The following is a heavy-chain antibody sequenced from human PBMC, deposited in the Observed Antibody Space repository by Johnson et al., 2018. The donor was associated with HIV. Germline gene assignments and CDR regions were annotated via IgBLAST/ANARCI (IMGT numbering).Heavy chain of an antibody. CDR3: AKGRGSNWYTGAFHI. D-gene: IGHD6-13*01. CDR1: GFTFSSYA. V-gene: IGHV3-30*04. J-gene: IGHJ3*02. CDR2: ISYDGSEN. Sequence: QVQLVESGGGVVQPGRSLRLSCAASGFTFSSYAIHWVRQAPGKGLEWVAVISYDGSENNYADSVKGRFTISRDDSKNTLYLQMNSLRAEDTALYYCAKGRGSNWYTGAFHIWGQGTMVTVSS.